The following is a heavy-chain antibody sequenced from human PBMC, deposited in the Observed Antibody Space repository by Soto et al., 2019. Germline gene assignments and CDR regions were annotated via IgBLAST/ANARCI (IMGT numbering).Heavy chain of an antibody. CDR2: INAGSDSI. Sequence: GGSLRLSCAASGFTFTTSGMNWVRQSPVKGLEWVAYINAGSDSIYYADSVKGRFTISRDNAKNSLYLQMNSLRDEDTALYYCAIDRWDSHYISEDYWGQGTLVTVSS. J-gene: IGHJ4*02. CDR1: GFTFTTSG. CDR3: AIDRWDSHYISEDY. D-gene: IGHD3-16*01. V-gene: IGHV3-48*02.